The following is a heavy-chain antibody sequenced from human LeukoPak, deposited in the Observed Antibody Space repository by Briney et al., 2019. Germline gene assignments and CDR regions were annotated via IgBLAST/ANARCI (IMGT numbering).Heavy chain of an antibody. D-gene: IGHD2-2*01. J-gene: IGHJ5*02. Sequence: AASLKISCKGSGYNFNNYWIAWGREMAGKVLEWVGIIPPGDSDAKYNPAFQGQSTISADKSSSTAYLQWSSLKASDTAMYYCGRHYQRSAPLDTWGQGTLVTVSS. CDR3: GRHYQRSAPLDT. V-gene: IGHV5-51*01. CDR2: IPPGDSDA. CDR1: GYNFNNYW.